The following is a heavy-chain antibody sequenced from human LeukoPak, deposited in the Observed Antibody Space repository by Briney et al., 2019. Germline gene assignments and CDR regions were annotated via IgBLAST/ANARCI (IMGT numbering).Heavy chain of an antibody. CDR2: ISAYNGNT. J-gene: IGHJ4*02. CDR3: ARKYSSGWSYSDY. Sequence: ASVKVSCKASGYTFTSYGISWVRQAPGQGLEWMGWISAYNGNTNYAQKLQGRVTMTTDTSTSTAHMELRSLRSDDTAVYYCARKYSSGWSYSDYWGQGTLVTVSS. D-gene: IGHD6-19*01. V-gene: IGHV1-18*01. CDR1: GYTFTSYG.